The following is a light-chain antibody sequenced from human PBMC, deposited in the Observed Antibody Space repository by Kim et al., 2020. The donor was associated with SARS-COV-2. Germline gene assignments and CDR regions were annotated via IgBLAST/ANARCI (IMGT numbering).Light chain of an antibody. V-gene: IGKV2-28*01. CDR3: MQALQTPLT. CDR2: MGS. CDR1: QSILNSNGYHY. Sequence: IVMTQSPLSLPVAPGEPASISCRSSQSILNSNGYHYLDWYLQKPGHSPQLLIYMGSNRASGVPDRFSGSGSGTDFTLKISRVEAEDVGVYYCMQALQTPLTFGGGTKLEI. J-gene: IGKJ4*01.